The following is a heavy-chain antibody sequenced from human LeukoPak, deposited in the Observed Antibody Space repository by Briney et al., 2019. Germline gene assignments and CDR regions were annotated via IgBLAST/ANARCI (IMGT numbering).Heavy chain of an antibody. Sequence: ASVTVSCTASGYTFTSYSISWVRQAPGQGPEWMGWISAYNGDTNYAQKLQGRVTMTTDTSTSTAYMELRSLRSDDTAVYYCARVTILVATGTDWFDPWGQGTLVTVSS. J-gene: IGHJ5*02. CDR2: ISAYNGDT. CDR1: GYTFTSYS. CDR3: ARVTILVATGTDWFDP. D-gene: IGHD2-8*02. V-gene: IGHV1-18*01.